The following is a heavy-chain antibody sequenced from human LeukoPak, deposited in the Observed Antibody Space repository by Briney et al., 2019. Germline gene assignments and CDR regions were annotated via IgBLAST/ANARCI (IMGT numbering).Heavy chain of an antibody. CDR2: IHYSGST. D-gene: IGHD1-26*01. Sequence: SETLSLTCTVSGGSNTNYYWTWIRQPPGKGLEWIGYIHYSGSTNYNPSLKSRVTISADTSKNQFSLHLDSVTAADTAVYYCARSWAGMYYPFYYFDYWGQGTLVSVSS. CDR3: ARSWAGMYYPFYYFDY. CDR1: GGSNTNYY. J-gene: IGHJ4*02. V-gene: IGHV4-59*12.